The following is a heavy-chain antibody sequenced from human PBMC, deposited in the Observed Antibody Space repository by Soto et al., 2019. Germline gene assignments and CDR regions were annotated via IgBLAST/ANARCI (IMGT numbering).Heavy chain of an antibody. CDR2: VSYAGTDA. J-gene: IGHJ3*01. V-gene: IGHV3-30*03. CDR3: STDRRSVSPPDACDF. Sequence: QVQLVESGGGVVPPGTSLRLSCVTSGFTFSNYGMHWVRQAPGKGLEWLAVVSYAGTDADYPDPMKARFTISSDNSKSTLSLQVNSLSPVDTAVYYCSTDRRSVSPPDACDFWGEGTLVTVSS. CDR1: GFTFSNYG. D-gene: IGHD1-26*01.